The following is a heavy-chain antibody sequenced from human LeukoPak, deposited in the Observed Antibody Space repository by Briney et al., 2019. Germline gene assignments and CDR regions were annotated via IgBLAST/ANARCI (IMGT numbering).Heavy chain of an antibody. CDR1: GFTFSSYA. CDR3: AREDYSGYHIDY. J-gene: IGHJ4*02. CDR2: ISDDGSNK. Sequence: GGSLRLSCAASGFTFSSYAMHWVRQAPGKGLEWAAVISDDGSNKYYADSVKGRFTISRDNSKNTLYLQMNSLRAEDTAVYYCAREDYSGYHIDYWGQGTLVTVSS. V-gene: IGHV3-30-3*01. D-gene: IGHD5-12*01.